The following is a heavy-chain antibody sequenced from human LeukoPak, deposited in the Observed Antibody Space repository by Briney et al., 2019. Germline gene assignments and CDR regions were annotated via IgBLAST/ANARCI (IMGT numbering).Heavy chain of an antibody. CDR2: ISRSSIYK. V-gene: IGHV3-21*01. J-gene: IGHJ4*02. D-gene: IGHD3-22*01. CDR3: ARGRYDSSGYYALFDY. Sequence: GGSLRLSCAASGFTFSNCNMNWVRQAPGKGLEWVSSISRSSIYKYYADSMKGRFTISRDNAKNSVYLQVNSVRAEDTAVYYCARGRYDSSGYYALFDYWGRGTLVTVSS. CDR1: GFTFSNCN.